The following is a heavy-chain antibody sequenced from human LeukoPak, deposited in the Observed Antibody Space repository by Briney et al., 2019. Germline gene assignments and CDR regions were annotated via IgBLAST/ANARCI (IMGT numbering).Heavy chain of an antibody. V-gene: IGHV3-30-3*01. D-gene: IGHD3-3*01. CDR3: ARIDDFYGMDV. Sequence: PGGSLRLSCAASGFTFSSYAMHWVRQAPGKGLEWVAVISYDGSNKYYADSVKGRFTISRDNSKNTLYLQMNSLRAEDTAVYYCARIDDFYGMDVWGQGTTVTVSS. J-gene: IGHJ6*02. CDR2: ISYDGSNK. CDR1: GFTFSSYA.